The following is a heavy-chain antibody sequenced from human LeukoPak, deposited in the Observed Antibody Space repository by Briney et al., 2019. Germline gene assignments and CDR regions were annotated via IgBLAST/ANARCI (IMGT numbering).Heavy chain of an antibody. J-gene: IGHJ4*02. CDR2: ISGSGDNT. CDR1: GFTFSSYA. Sequence: GGSLRLSCAASGFTFSSYAMNWVRQAPGKGLEWISSISGSGDNTYYADSVKGRFTISRDNSKNTLYLQMNSLRAEDTAVYYCAKDHDYVWGSYHDHYYFDYWGQGTLVTVSS. CDR3: AKDHDYVWGSYHDHYYFDY. D-gene: IGHD3-16*02. V-gene: IGHV3-23*01.